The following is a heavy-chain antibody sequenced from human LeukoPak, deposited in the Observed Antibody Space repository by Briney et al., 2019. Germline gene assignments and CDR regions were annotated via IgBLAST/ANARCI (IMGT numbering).Heavy chain of an antibody. CDR3: AKDFTILYSSGWYGGTAFDY. D-gene: IGHD6-19*01. CDR2: ISGAGGNV. Sequence: PGGSLRLSCAASGFTFRNYGLSWVRQAPGKGLEWVSYISGAGGNVNYADSVKGRFIISRDNGKNSLYLQMNSLRAEDTAVYYRAKDFTILYSSGWYGGTAFDYWGQGTLVTVSP. V-gene: IGHV3-48*01. J-gene: IGHJ4*02. CDR1: GFTFRNYG.